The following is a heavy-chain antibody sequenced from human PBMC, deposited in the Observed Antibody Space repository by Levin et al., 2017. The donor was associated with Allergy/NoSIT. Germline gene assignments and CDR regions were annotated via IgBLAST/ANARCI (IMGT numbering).Heavy chain of an antibody. CDR1: GFTFSSYA. D-gene: IGHD3-10*01. CDR2: ISGSGGST. J-gene: IGHJ4*02. CDR3: AKLSVVVPIWFESDPNDY. Sequence: PGGSLRLSCAASGFTFSSYAMSWVRQAPGKGLEWVSAISGSGGSTYYADSVKGRFTISRDNSKNTLYLQMNSLRAEDTAVYYCAKLSVVVPIWFESDPNDYWGQGTLVTVSS. V-gene: IGHV3-23*01.